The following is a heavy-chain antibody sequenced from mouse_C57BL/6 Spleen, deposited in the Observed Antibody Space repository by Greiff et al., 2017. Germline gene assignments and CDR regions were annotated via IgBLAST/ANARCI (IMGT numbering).Heavy chain of an antibody. CDR3: ARTGWDWVYFDY. CDR1: GYTFTSYW. V-gene: IGHV1-64*01. J-gene: IGHJ2*01. CDR2: IHPNSGST. D-gene: IGHD4-1*01. Sequence: QVQLQQPGAELVKPGASVKLSCKASGYTFTSYWMHWVKQRPGQGLEWIGMIHPNSGSTNYNEKFKSKATLTVDKSSSTAYMQLSSLTSEDSAVYYCARTGWDWVYFDYWGQGTTLTVSS.